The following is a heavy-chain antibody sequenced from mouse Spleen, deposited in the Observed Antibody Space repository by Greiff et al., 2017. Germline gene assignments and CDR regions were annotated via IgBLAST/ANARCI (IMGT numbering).Heavy chain of an antibody. Sequence: QVQLQQSGAELVMPGASVKLSCKASGYTFTSYWMHWVKQRPGQGLEWIGEIDPSDSYTNYNQKFKGKATLTVDKSSSTAYMQLSSLTSEDSAVYYCARRYRYDAAYFDYWGQGTTLTVSS. J-gene: IGHJ2*01. CDR3: ARRYRYDAAYFDY. D-gene: IGHD2-14*01. CDR2: IDPSDSYT. V-gene: IGHV1-69*01. CDR1: GYTFTSYW.